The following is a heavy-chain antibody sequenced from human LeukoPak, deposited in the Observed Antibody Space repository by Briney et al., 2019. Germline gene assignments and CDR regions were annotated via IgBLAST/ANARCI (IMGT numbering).Heavy chain of an antibody. CDR2: IHYSGST. J-gene: IGHJ3*02. V-gene: IGHV4-59*01. CDR1: GGSISSYY. Sequence: SETLSLTCTVSGGSISSYYWSWIRQPPGKGLEWIGYIHYSGSTNYNPSLKSRVTISVDTSKNQFSLKLSSVTAADTAVYYCARGGIEFCSSPSCYNFFDIGGKGTMVTFSS. D-gene: IGHD2-2*02. CDR3: ARGGIEFCSSPSCYNFFDI.